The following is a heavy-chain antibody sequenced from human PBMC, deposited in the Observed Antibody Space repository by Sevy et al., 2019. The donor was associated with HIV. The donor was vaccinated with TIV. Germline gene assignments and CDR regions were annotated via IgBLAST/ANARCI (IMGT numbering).Heavy chain of an antibody. CDR1: GFTFSRYG. CDR2: ISSDGSDK. Sequence: GGSLRLSCAAAGFTFSRYGMHWARQAPGKGLEWVAVISSDGSDKEYAESVKGRFTVSRDNSKDTVYLQMNSLGLEDTAIYYCANSRGRYEGSSWLYYYYLMDVWGQGTTVTVSS. J-gene: IGHJ6*02. CDR3: ANSRGRYEGSSWLYYYYLMDV. V-gene: IGHV3-30*18. D-gene: IGHD6-13*01.